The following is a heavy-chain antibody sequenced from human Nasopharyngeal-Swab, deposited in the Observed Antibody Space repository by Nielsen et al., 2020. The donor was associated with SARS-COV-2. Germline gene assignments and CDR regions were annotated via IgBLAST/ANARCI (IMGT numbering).Heavy chain of an antibody. D-gene: IGHD2-2*01. J-gene: IGHJ5*02. CDR2: IYFSGST. V-gene: IGHV4-30-4*08. CDR1: GGSISSGDYY. CDR3: ARGLLGFCSSGSCYRLFDP. Sequence: SCTVSGGSISSGDYYWTWIRQPPGKGLEWIGYIYFSGSTSYNPSLKSRLTISVDTSKSQFSLKLSSVTAADTAVYYCARGLLGFCSSGSCYRLFDPWGQGTLVTVSS.